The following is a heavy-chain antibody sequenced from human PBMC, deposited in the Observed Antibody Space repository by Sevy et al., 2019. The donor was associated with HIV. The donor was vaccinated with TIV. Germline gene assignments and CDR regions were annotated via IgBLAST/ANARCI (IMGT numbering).Heavy chain of an antibody. D-gene: IGHD4-4*01. J-gene: IGHJ4*02. V-gene: IGHV3-30-3*01. Sequence: GGSLSLSCAAPGFTSSSYASHGVRQAPGKGLGGGAVISYDGSNKYYADSVKGRFTISRDNSKNTLYLQMNSLRAEDTAVYYCARVDDYSNYILDYWGQGTLVTVSS. CDR2: ISYDGSNK. CDR1: GFTSSSYA. CDR3: ARVDDYSNYILDY.